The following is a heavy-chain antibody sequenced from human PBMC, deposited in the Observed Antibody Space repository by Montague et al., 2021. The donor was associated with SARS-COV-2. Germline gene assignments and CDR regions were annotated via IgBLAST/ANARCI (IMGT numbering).Heavy chain of an antibody. J-gene: IGHJ4*02. CDR2: LYYNGMT. Sequence: TLSLTCSVSGGSISSGGYYWTWIRQRPGGDLEWLGYLYYNGMTHYSPSLKSRASFSLDTSKNQFSLKLTSATATDSALYFCASSLPGNLFQFDYWGQGALVTVSS. D-gene: IGHD3-10*02. V-gene: IGHV4-31*03. CDR3: ASSLPGNLFQFDY. CDR1: GGSISSGGYY.